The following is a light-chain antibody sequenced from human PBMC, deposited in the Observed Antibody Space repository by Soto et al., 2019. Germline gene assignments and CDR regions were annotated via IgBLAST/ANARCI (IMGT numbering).Light chain of an antibody. Sequence: DIQMTQAPSIVSASVGDGVTITCRASQSISTWLAWYQQNPGKAPNLLIYDASTLESGGLSGFSGSGSGTEFTLTISSLQPDDSATYYCQHYNSYPYTFGQGTKLEIK. CDR3: QHYNSYPYT. J-gene: IGKJ2*01. V-gene: IGKV1-5*01. CDR2: DAS. CDR1: QSISTW.